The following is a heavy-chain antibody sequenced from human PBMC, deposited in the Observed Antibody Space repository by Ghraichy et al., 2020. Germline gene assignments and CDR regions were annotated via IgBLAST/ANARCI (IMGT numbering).Heavy chain of an antibody. CDR3: ARGSKVVRFFYYDGMDV. V-gene: IGHV3-48*02. CDR2: ITSSSRSI. CDR1: GFTFSGYS. Sequence: GGSLRLSCAGSGFTFSGYSMNWVRQSPGKGLEWFGYITSSSRSIFYADSVKGRFTISRDNAQNSLSLQMNSLRDEDTAVYYCARGSKVVRFFYYDGMDVWGQGTAVTVSS. J-gene: IGHJ6*02. D-gene: IGHD4-23*01.